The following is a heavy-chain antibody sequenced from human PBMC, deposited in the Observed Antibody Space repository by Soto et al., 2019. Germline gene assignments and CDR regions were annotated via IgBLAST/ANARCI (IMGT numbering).Heavy chain of an antibody. Sequence: QVYLVESGGGVVQPGRSLRLSCAASGFMFRNHAMHWVRQAPGKGLDWVAVISFDGANDFYADSVKGRFTISRDNSRNTRYLQMDSLRPEDTAVYYCARDAVDVTNMVFVSPIDYWGQGALVTVSS. CDR1: GFMFRNHA. CDR2: ISFDGAND. CDR3: ARDAVDVTNMVFVSPIDY. J-gene: IGHJ4*02. D-gene: IGHD2-8*01. V-gene: IGHV3-30-3*01.